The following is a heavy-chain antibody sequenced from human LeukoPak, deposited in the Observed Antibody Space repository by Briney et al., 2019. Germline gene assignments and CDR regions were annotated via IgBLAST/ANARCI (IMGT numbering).Heavy chain of an antibody. CDR3: ARPFGEHAFDI. V-gene: IGHV3-48*01. CDR1: GFTFSSYS. Sequence: PGGSLRLSCAASGFTFSSYSMNWVRQAPGKGLEWVSYISSSSSTIYYADSVKGRFTISRDNAKNSLYLRMNSLRAEDTAVYYCARPFGEHAFDIWGQGTMVTVSS. CDR2: ISSSSSTI. D-gene: IGHD3-16*01. J-gene: IGHJ3*02.